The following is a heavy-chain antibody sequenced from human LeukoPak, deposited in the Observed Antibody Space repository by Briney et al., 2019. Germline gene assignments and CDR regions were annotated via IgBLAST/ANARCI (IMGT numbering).Heavy chain of an antibody. Sequence: PGGSLRLSCAASGFTFSSYAMSWVRQAPEKGLEWVSAISGSGGSTYYADSVKGRFTISRDNSKNTLYLQMNSLRAEDTAVYYCAKAGDIVVVPAATWFDPWGQGTLVTVSS. CDR1: GFTFSSYA. J-gene: IGHJ5*02. V-gene: IGHV3-23*01. CDR3: AKAGDIVVVPAATWFDP. D-gene: IGHD2-2*01. CDR2: ISGSGGST.